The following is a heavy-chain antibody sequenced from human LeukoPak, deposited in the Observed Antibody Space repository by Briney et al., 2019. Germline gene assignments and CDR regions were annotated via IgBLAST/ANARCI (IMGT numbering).Heavy chain of an antibody. CDR1: GYTFTGYY. CDR2: INPSGGST. Sequence: ASVKVSCKASGYTFTGYYMHWVRQAPGQGLEWMGIINPSGGSTSYAQKFQGRVTMTRDTSTSTVYMELSSLRSEDTAVYYCAREESSGCFDYWGQGTLVTVSS. CDR3: AREESSGCFDY. V-gene: IGHV1-46*01. D-gene: IGHD6-19*01. J-gene: IGHJ4*02.